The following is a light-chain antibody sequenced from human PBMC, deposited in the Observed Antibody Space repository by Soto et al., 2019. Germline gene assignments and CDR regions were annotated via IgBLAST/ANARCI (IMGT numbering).Light chain of an antibody. V-gene: IGLV2-8*01. CDR1: SSDVGGYNY. Sequence: QSVLTQPPSASGSPGQSVTISCPGTSSDVGGYNYVSWYQQHPGKAPKLVIYEVTKRPSGVPDRFSGSKSGNTASLTVSGLQAEDEADYYCSSFTGASTIFGTGTKVTVL. CDR2: EVT. J-gene: IGLJ1*01. CDR3: SSFTGASTI.